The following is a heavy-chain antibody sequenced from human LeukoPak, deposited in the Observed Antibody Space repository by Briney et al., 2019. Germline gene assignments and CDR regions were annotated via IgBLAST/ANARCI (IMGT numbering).Heavy chain of an antibody. CDR3: ARDNHDFWSGYYYGMDV. CDR2: IKQDESEK. Sequence: SGGSLRLSCAASGFTFSSYWMSWVRQAPGKGLEWVANIKQDESEKYYVDSVKGRFTISRDNAKNSLYLQMNSLRAEDTAVYYCARDNHDFWSGYYYGMDVWGQGTTVTVSS. CDR1: GFTFSSYW. V-gene: IGHV3-7*01. D-gene: IGHD3-3*01. J-gene: IGHJ6*02.